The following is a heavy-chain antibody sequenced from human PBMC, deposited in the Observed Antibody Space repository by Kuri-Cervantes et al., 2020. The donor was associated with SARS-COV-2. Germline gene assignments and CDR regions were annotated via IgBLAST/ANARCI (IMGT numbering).Heavy chain of an antibody. CDR1: GGSISSYY. CDR2: IYYSGST. CDR3: AGEQWLGPFDY. J-gene: IGHJ4*02. Sequence: SETLSLTCTVSGGSISSYYLSWIRQPPGKGLEWIGYIYYSGSTNYNPSLKSRVTISVDTSKNQFSLKLSSVTAADTAVYYCAGEQWLGPFDYWGQGTLVTVSS. V-gene: IGHV4-59*01. D-gene: IGHD6-19*01.